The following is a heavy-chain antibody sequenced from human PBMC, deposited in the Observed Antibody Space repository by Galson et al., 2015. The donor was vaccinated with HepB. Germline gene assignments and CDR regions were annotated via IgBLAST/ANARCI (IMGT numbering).Heavy chain of an antibody. D-gene: IGHD2-15*01. CDR2: ISSSSSYT. J-gene: IGHJ4*02. V-gene: IGHV3-11*06. Sequence: SLRLSCAASGFTFSDYYMSWIRQAPGKGLEWVSYISSSSSYTNYADSVKGRFTISRDNAKNSLYLQMNSLRAEDTAVYYCARDEKYCSGGSCYSPATDYWGQGTLVTVSS. CDR3: ARDEKYCSGGSCYSPATDY. CDR1: GFTFSDYY.